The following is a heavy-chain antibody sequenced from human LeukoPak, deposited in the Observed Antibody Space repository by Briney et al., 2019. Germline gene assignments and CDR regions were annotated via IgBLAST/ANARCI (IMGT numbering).Heavy chain of an antibody. V-gene: IGHV3-66*01. Sequence: GGSLRLSCAASGFSVSVNYMSWVRQAPGKGLEWVSVLFASGYSKYADSVKGRFTISRDNAKNSLYLQMNSLRAEDTAVYYCARDLIARYYDSSGYSGFDYWGQGTLVTVSS. D-gene: IGHD3-22*01. CDR3: ARDLIARYYDSSGYSGFDY. CDR2: LFASGYS. J-gene: IGHJ4*02. CDR1: GFSVSVNY.